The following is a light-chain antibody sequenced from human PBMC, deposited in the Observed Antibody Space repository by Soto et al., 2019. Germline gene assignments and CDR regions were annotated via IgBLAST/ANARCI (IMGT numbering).Light chain of an antibody. V-gene: IGKV3-20*01. CDR2: GAS. CDR1: QSVSSSY. Sequence: IVLTQSPGTLSLSPGERATLSCRASQSVSSSYLAWYQQKPGQAPRLLIYGASSRATGIPDRFSVRGAGTDFTLTISRLEPEDFAVYYCQQYGSSLITFGQGTRLEIK. J-gene: IGKJ5*01. CDR3: QQYGSSLIT.